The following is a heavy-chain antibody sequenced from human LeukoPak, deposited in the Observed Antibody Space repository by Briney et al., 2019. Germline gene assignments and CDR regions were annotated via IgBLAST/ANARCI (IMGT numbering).Heavy chain of an antibody. V-gene: IGHV5-51*01. CDR2: IYPGDSDT. CDR1: GYSFNKYW. CDR3: ARRPYCSGGSCRSPNNWFDP. Sequence: GESLKISCKGSGYSFNKYWIGWVRQMPGKGLEWMGIIYPGDSDTRYSPSFQGQVTISADKSISTAYLQWSSLKASDTAMYYCARRPYCSGGSCRSPNNWFDPWGQGTLVTVSS. D-gene: IGHD2-15*01. J-gene: IGHJ5*02.